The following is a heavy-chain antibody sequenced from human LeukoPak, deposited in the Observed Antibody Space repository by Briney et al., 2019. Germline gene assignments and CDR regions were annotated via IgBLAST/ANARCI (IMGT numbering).Heavy chain of an antibody. CDR3: ARASAYSGYLGWFDP. V-gene: IGHV4-39*07. CDR1: GGSISSSSYY. Sequence: PSETLSLTCTVSGGSISSSSYYWGWIRQPPGKGLEWIGSIYYSGSTYYNPSLKSRVTISVDTSKNQFSLKLSSVTAADTAVYYCARASAYSGYLGWFDPWGQGTLVTVSS. CDR2: IYYSGST. J-gene: IGHJ5*02. D-gene: IGHD5-12*01.